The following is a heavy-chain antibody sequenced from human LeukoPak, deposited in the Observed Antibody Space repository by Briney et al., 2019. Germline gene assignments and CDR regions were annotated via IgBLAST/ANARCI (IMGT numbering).Heavy chain of an antibody. D-gene: IGHD6-19*01. CDR1: GYTLTDHD. Sequence: VASVKVSCKASGYTLTDHDIHWVRQAPGQRLEWMGWINPGNGNTKYPQKFQGRVTITRDTFASTAYMELSSLTFEDTAVYYCANWAGTPAGYFSGPLDYWGQGTLVTVSP. CDR2: INPGNGNT. CDR3: ANWAGTPAGYFSGPLDY. J-gene: IGHJ4*02. V-gene: IGHV1-3*01.